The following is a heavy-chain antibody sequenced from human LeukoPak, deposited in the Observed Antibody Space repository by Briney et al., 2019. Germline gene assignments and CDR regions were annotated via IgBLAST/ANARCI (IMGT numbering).Heavy chain of an antibody. V-gene: IGHV4-38-2*02. J-gene: IGHJ6*03. CDR1: GYSISSGYY. CDR2: INHSGST. Sequence: SETLSLTCTVSGYSISSGYYWSWIRPPPGKGLEWIGEINHSGSTNYNPSLKSRVTISVDTSKNRFSLKLSSVTAADTAVYYCARHRRIAMVRGVGYYYYYMDVWGKGTTVTISS. CDR3: ARHRRIAMVRGVGYYYYYMDV. D-gene: IGHD3-10*01.